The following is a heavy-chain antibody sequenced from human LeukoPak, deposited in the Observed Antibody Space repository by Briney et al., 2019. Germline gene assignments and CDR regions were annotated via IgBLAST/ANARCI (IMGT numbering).Heavy chain of an antibody. V-gene: IGHV3-9*01. CDR2: ISWNSGSI. CDR3: ARVESWEHSGSSQDAFDI. CDR1: GFTFDDYA. J-gene: IGHJ3*02. D-gene: IGHD1-26*01. Sequence: GGSLRLSCAASGFTFDDYAMHWVRQAPGKGLEWVSGISWNSGSIGYADSVKGRFTISRDNAKNSLYLQMNSLRSEDTAVYYCARVESWEHSGSSQDAFDIWGQGTMVTVSS.